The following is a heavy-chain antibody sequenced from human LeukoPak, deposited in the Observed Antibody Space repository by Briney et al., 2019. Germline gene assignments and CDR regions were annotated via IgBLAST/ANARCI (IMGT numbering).Heavy chain of an antibody. CDR3: ARARRQDAFDI. CDR1: GGSISSYY. J-gene: IGHJ3*02. CDR2: IYYSGST. Sequence: PSETLSLTCTVSGGSISSYYWSWIRQPPGKGLEWIGYIYYSGSTNYNPSLKSRVTISVDTSKNQFSLKLSSVTAADTAVYYCARARRQDAFDIWGQGTMVTVSS. V-gene: IGHV4-59*01.